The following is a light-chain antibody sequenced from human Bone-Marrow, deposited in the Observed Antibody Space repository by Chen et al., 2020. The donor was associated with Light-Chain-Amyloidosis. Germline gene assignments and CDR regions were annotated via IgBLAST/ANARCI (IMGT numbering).Light chain of an antibody. Sequence: QSALTQPASVSGSPGQSIPISCPGTSSDVGGYNHVSWYQQHPGKAPKLMIYDVSNRPSGVSNRFSGSKSGNTVSLTISGLQAEDEADYYCSSYTSSRTLVFGGGTKLTVL. V-gene: IGLV2-14*03. CDR2: DVS. CDR1: SSDVGGYNH. CDR3: SSYTSSRTLV. J-gene: IGLJ2*01.